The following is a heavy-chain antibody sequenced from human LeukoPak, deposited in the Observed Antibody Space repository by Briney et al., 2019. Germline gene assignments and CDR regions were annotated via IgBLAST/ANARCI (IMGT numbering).Heavy chain of an antibody. J-gene: IGHJ4*02. Sequence: GASVKVSCKASGYTLTGYDMHWVRQAPGRGLEWMGRFDPEDGETIYAQKFQGRVTMTADTSADTAYMELSSLRSEDTAVYYCATEGKMVRGLYTDYWGQGTLVTVSS. V-gene: IGHV1-24*01. CDR1: GYTLTGYD. CDR3: ATEGKMVRGLYTDY. CDR2: FDPEDGET. D-gene: IGHD3-10*01.